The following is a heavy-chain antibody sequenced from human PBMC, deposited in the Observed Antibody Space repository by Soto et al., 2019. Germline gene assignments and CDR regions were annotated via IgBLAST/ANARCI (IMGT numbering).Heavy chain of an antibody. CDR2: ILVGGST. J-gene: IGHJ3*02. Sequence: EVQMLESGGGLAQPGGSLRLSCAVSGFICSSYDMSWVRQAPGKGLEWVSTILVGGSTHYEDSVKGRFTISRDTSKNTVYLQMNSLTAGDTAMYYGAKATATGGGAFEICGQGTMVTVSS. CDR1: GFICSSYD. CDR3: AKATATGGGAFEI. V-gene: IGHV3-23*01. D-gene: IGHD2-8*02.